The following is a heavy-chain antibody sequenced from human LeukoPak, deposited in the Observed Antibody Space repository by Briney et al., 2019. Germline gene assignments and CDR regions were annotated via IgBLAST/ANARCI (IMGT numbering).Heavy chain of an antibody. CDR3: ARELVPAAYGY. V-gene: IGHV4-61*02. Sequence: PSETLSLTCTVSGGSISSGSYCWSWVRQPAGKGLGWIGRIYTSGSTNYNPSLKSRVTISVDTSKNQFSLKLSSVTAADTAVYYCARELVPAAYGYWGQGTLVTVSS. D-gene: IGHD2-2*01. CDR1: GGSISSGSYC. J-gene: IGHJ4*02. CDR2: IYTSGST.